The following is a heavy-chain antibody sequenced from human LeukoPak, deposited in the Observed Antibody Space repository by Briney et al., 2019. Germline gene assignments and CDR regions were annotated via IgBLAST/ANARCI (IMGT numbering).Heavy chain of an antibody. CDR1: GGSISGYY. CDR3: ARNRGSTVTTDHYYYYYMDV. J-gene: IGHJ6*03. D-gene: IGHD4-11*01. V-gene: IGHV4-4*07. CDR2: IYTSGTT. Sequence: SETLSLTCTVSGGSISGYYWSWIRQPAGKGLDWIGRIYTSGTTNYNPSLKSRVTMSVDTSKNQSSLKLSSVTAADTAVYYCARNRGSTVTTDHYYYYYMDVWGKGTTVTVSS.